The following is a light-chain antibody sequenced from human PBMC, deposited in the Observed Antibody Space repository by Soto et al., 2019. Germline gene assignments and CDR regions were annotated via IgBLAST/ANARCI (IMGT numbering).Light chain of an antibody. CDR3: QHYNSDSWT. Sequence: DIQMTQSPSTLSASVGDRVTITCRASQRISSWLAWYQQKPGKAPKLLVYKASNLQSGVPSRFSGSASGTEFTLTISSLQPDDFTTYYCQHYNSDSWTFGQGTKVEIK. V-gene: IGKV1-5*03. CDR2: KAS. J-gene: IGKJ1*01. CDR1: QRISSW.